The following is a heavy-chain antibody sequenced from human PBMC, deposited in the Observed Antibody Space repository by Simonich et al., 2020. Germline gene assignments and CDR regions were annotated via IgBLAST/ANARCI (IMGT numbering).Heavy chain of an antibody. J-gene: IGHJ3*02. V-gene: IGHV3-23*01. D-gene: IGHD3-22*01. CDR1: GFTFSSYA. CDR2: ISGSGGST. Sequence: GGGLVQPGGSLRLSCAASGFTFSSYAMSWVRQAPGKGLEWVSAISGSGGSTYYADSVKGRFTISRDNSKNTLYLQMHSLRAEDTAVYYCANDLGERITMIVVVIDAFDIWGQGTMVTVSS. CDR3: ANDLGERITMIVVVIDAFDI.